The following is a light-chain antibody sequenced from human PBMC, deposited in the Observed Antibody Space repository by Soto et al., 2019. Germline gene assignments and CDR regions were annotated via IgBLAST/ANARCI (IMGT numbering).Light chain of an antibody. Sequence: PTLSCRASQNISSYLIWYQQKPGQAPRLLMYDVSNRATGIPARFSGSGSGTDFTLTISSLEPEDLAVYYCQQRSNWPRTFGQGTKVDIK. CDR2: DVS. CDR1: QNISSY. J-gene: IGKJ1*01. CDR3: QQRSNWPRT. V-gene: IGKV3-11*01.